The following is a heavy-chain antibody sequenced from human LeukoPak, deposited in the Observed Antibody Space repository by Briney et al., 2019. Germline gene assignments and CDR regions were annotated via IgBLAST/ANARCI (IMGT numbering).Heavy chain of an antibody. D-gene: IGHD3-22*01. CDR1: GGSFSGYY. CDR3: ATSSGRKNH. Sequence: SETLSLTCAVYGGSFSGYYWSWIRQPPGKGLEWIGEINHSGSTNYNPSLKSRVTISVDTSKNQFSLKLSSVTAADTAVYYCATSSGRKNHWGQGTLVTVSS. J-gene: IGHJ4*02. CDR2: INHSGST. V-gene: IGHV4-34*01.